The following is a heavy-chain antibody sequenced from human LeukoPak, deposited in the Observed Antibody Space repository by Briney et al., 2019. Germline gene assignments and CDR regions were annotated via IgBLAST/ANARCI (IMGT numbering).Heavy chain of an antibody. V-gene: IGHV3-9*01. D-gene: IGHD1-14*01. CDR2: ISWNSGSI. Sequence: ALRLSCAASGFTFDDYAMHWVRQAPGKGLEWVSGISWNSGSIGYADSVKGRFTISRDNAKNSLYLQMNSLRAEDTALYYCAKKFGNAFDIWGQGTMVTVSS. CDR3: AKKFGNAFDI. CDR1: GFTFDDYA. J-gene: IGHJ3*02.